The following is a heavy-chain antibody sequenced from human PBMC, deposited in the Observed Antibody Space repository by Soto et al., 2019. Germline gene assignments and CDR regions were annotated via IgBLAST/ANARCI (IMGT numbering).Heavy chain of an antibody. J-gene: IGHJ5*02. D-gene: IGHD3-3*01. CDR3: GRKGFLEWFVDL. CDR2: VNPNSGDT. V-gene: IGHV1-8*02. CDR1: GYTFSSYD. Sequence: QMQLVQSGAEVKKPGASVKVSCKASGYTFSSYDITWVRQAAGQGLEWMGWVNPNSGDTDYKQKFLGKVTMTRDTSTNTPDMELSSLRSEDTAVYYCGRKGFLEWFVDLCGQGTLVTVS.